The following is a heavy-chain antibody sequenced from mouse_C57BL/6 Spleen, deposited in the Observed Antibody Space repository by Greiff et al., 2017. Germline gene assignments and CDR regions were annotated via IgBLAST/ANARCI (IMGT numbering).Heavy chain of an antibody. V-gene: IGHV1-52*01. CDR1: GYTFTSYW. CDR2: IDPSDSET. D-gene: IGHD4-1*01. CDR3: ARVETGKEVYFDY. J-gene: IGHJ2*01. Sequence: QVQLQQPGAELVRPGSSVKLSCKASGYTFTSYWMHWVKQRPIQGLEWIGNIDPSDSETHYNQKFKDKATLTVDKSSSTAYMQLSSLTSEDSAVYYCARVETGKEVYFDYWGQGTTLTVSS.